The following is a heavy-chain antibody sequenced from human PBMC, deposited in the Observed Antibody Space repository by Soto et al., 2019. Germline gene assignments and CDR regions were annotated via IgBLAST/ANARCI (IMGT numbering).Heavy chain of an antibody. CDR2: IYYSGTT. CDR1: GGSISNGGYY. Sequence: QVQLQESGPGLLKPSQTLSLTCTVSGGSISNGGYYWSWIRQQPGKGLEWIGNIYYSGTTIYNPSLKSRITMSVGTSKRQFSLKLSSVTAADAVVYYCARADIFNYFYGMDVWGQGTTVTVSS. V-gene: IGHV4-31*03. CDR3: ARADIFNYFYGMDV. J-gene: IGHJ6*02. D-gene: IGHD2-21*01.